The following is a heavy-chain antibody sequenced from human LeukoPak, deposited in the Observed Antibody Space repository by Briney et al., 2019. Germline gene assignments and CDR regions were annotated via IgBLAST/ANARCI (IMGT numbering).Heavy chain of an antibody. D-gene: IGHD3-9*01. CDR2: INPSGGST. CDR3: ARGVGLKILTGYYMNY. J-gene: IGHJ4*02. CDR1: GYTFTGYY. Sequence: ASVKVSCKASGYTFTGYYMHWVRQAPGQGLEWMGIINPSGGSTSYAQKFQGRVTMTRDTSTSTVYMELSSLRSEDTAVYYCARGVGLKILTGYYMNYWGQGTLVTVSS. V-gene: IGHV1-46*01.